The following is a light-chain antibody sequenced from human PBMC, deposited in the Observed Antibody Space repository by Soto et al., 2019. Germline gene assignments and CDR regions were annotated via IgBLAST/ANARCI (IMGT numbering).Light chain of an antibody. CDR1: SSNFGAGYD. CDR3: QSYDSSLNTYV. J-gene: IGLJ1*01. CDR2: NNN. V-gene: IGLV1-40*01. Sequence: QSALAQPPSVSGAPGQRVTISCTGSSSNFGAGYDAHRYQRVPGTAPKLLMYNNNNRPSGVPDRFSGSKSATSASLAITGLRAEDEADYYCQSYDSSLNTYVFGTGTKVTVL.